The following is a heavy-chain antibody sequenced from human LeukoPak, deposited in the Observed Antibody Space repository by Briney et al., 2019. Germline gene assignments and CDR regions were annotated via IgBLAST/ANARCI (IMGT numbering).Heavy chain of an antibody. CDR1: GYTFTSYY. J-gene: IGHJ4*02. CDR3: ARDLIGIGYRGIAAAGTGAY. Sequence: ASVKVSCKASGYTFTSYYMHWVRQAPGQGLEWMGIINPSGGSTSYAQKFQGRVTMTRDTSTSTVYMELSSLRSEDTAVYYCARDLIGIGYRGIAAAGTGAYWGQGTLVTVSS. V-gene: IGHV1-46*01. D-gene: IGHD6-13*01. CDR2: INPSGGST.